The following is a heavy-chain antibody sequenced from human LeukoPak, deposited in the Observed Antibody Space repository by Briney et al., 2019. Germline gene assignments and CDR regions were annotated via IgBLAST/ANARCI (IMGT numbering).Heavy chain of an antibody. CDR3: AKGRGIVGVDY. CDR1: GFTFSSYG. CDR2: ISYDGSNK. J-gene: IGHJ4*02. Sequence: HPGGSLRLSCAASGFTFSSYGMHWVRQAPGKGLEWVAVISYDGSNKYYADSVKGRFTISRDNSKNTLYLQMNSLGAEDTAVYYCAKGRGIVGVDYWGQGTLVTVSS. D-gene: IGHD1-26*01. V-gene: IGHV3-30*18.